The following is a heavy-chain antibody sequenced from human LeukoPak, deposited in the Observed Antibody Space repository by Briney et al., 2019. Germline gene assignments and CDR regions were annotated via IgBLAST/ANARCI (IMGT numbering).Heavy chain of an antibody. D-gene: IGHD2-15*01. CDR3: AKVINVVASEYFQH. Sequence: GGSLRLSCAASGFTFSSYGMHWVRQAPGKGLEWVAFIRYDGSNKYYADSVKGRFTISRDNSKNTLYLQMNSLRAEDTAVYYCAKVINVVASEYFQHWGQAPWSPSPQ. J-gene: IGHJ1*01. CDR2: IRYDGSNK. CDR1: GFTFSSYG. V-gene: IGHV3-30*02.